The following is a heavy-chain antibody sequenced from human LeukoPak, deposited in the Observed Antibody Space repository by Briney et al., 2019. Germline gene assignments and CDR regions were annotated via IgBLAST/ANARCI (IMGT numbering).Heavy chain of an antibody. Sequence: GGSLRLSCAASGFTFSSYWMSWVRQAPGKGLEWVANIKQDGSEKYYVDSVKGRFTISRDNSKNTLYLQMSGLRAEDTAVYYCVKGLYPIVRSPFDYWGQGTLVTVSS. CDR3: VKGLYPIVRSPFDY. CDR2: IKQDGSEK. D-gene: IGHD3-10*01. CDR1: GFTFSSYW. V-gene: IGHV3-7*01. J-gene: IGHJ4*02.